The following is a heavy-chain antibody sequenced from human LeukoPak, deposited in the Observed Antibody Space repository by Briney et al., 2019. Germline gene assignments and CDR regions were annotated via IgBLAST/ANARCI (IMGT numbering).Heavy chain of an antibody. CDR3: ARVPYYYDSSGFYD. CDR1: GYTFSSYG. V-gene: IGHV1-18*01. Sequence: ASVKVSCKASGYTFSSYGISWVRQAPGQGLEWMGWISAYNGNTYYAQNLQGRVTMTTDTSTSTAYMELRGLRSDDTAFYYCARVPYYYDSSGFYDWGQGTLVTVSS. D-gene: IGHD3-22*01. J-gene: IGHJ4*02. CDR2: ISAYNGNT.